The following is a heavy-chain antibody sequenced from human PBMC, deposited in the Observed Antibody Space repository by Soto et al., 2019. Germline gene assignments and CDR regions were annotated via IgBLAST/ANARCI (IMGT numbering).Heavy chain of an antibody. CDR3: ARFEKPHAQYGMDV. CDR1: GFTFSSYS. J-gene: IGHJ6*02. Sequence: XGSLSLSCAASGFTFSSYSMNWVRQAPGKGLEWVSSISSSSSYIYYADSVKGRFTISRDNAKNSLYLQMNSLRAEDTAVYYCARFEKPHAQYGMDVWGQGTTVTVSS. CDR2: ISSSSSYI. V-gene: IGHV3-21*01. D-gene: IGHD2-2*01.